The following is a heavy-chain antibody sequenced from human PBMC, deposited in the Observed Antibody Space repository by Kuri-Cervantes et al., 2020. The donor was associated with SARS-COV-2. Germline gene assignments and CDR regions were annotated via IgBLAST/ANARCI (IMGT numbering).Heavy chain of an antibody. CDR3: AKVPGYGNYGYYYFYMDV. CDR2: IRYDGNEK. CDR1: GFTFSSYW. Sequence: GGSLRLSCAASGFTFSSYWMSWVRQVPGKGLEWVAFIRYDGNEKYYADSVKGRFTISRDNSKNTAYLQLTSLRVEDTAVYYCAKVPGYGNYGYYYFYMDVWGKGTSVTVSS. D-gene: IGHD4-11*01. V-gene: IGHV3-30*02. J-gene: IGHJ6*03.